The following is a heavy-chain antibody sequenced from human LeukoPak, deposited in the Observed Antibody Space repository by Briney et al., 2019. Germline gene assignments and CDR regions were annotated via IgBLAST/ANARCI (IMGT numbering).Heavy chain of an antibody. V-gene: IGHV1-18*04. J-gene: IGHJ2*01. D-gene: IGHD3-9*01. CDR3: ARGDTHYDILTGYRYWYFDL. CDR2: ISAYNGNT. Sequence: ASVKVSCKASGYTFTSYGISWVRQAPGQGLEWLGWISAYNGNTNYAQKFQGRVTMTTDTSTSTAYMELRSLRSDDTAVYYCARGDTHYDILTGYRYWYFDLWGRGTLVTVSS. CDR1: GYTFTSYG.